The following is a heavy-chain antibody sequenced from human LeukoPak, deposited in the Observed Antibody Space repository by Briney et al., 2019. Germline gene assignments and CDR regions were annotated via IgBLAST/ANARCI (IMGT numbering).Heavy chain of an antibody. CDR2: IYYSGST. V-gene: IGHV4-59*12. J-gene: IGHJ4*02. CDR1: GGSISSYY. Sequence: SETLSLTCTVSGGSISSYYWSWIRQPPGKGLEWIGYIYYSGSTNYNPSLKSRVTMSVDTSKNQFSLKLSSVTAADTAVYYCARTSSGYYAPEDYWGQGTLVTVSS. CDR3: ARTSSGYYAPEDY. D-gene: IGHD3-22*01.